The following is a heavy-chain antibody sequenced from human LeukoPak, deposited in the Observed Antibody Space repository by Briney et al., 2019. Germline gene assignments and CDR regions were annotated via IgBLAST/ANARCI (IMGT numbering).Heavy chain of an antibody. V-gene: IGHV4-34*12. Sequence: SETLSLTCTVYGGSFSGYYWTWIRQPPGKGLEWIGEIVQSGRTNYSPSLESRLTLSVDTSKNQFSLKLSSVTAADTAVYYCAGPGAARLDYWGQGTLVTVSS. CDR3: AGPGAARLDY. CDR1: GGSFSGYY. J-gene: IGHJ4*02. CDR2: IVQSGRT. D-gene: IGHD6-6*01.